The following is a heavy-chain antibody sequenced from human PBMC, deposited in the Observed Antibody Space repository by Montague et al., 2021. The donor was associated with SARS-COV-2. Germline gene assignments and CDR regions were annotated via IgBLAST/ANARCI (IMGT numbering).Heavy chain of an antibody. D-gene: IGHD3-22*01. J-gene: IGHJ3*01. Sequence: SETLSLTCTVSGGSLNSSSYYWGWTRQRPGTGLDWSGSIYCSSSTYHNPPHKTRVTISEDTSKNHFSLKVSSVTAADTAVCSSASPTYYYDGSGSDAFDLWGQGTMVTVSS. CDR3: ASPTYYYDGSGSDAFDL. CDR2: IYCSSST. CDR1: GGSLNSSSYY. V-gene: IGHV4-39*02.